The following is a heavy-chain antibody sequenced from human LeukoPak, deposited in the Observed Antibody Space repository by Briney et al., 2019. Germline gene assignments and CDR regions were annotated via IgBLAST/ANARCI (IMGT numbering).Heavy chain of an antibody. J-gene: IGHJ6*04. CDR1: GGPFSGYY. CDR3: ATTAGYCSSTSCPPGYGMDV. V-gene: IGHV4-34*01. CDR2: INHSGST. D-gene: IGHD2-2*01. Sequence: SETLSLTCAVYGGPFSGYYWSWIRQPPGKGLEWIGEINHSGSTNYNPSLKSRVTISVDTSKNQFSLKLSSVTAGDTAVYYCATTAGYCSSTSCPPGYGMDVWGKGTTVTVSS.